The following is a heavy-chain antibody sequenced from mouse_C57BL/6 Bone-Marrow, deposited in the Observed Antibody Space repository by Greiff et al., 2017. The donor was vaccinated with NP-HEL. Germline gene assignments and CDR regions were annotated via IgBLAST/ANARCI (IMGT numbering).Heavy chain of an antibody. CDR3: ARVGYGGYYYAMDY. CDR2: ISYDGSN. D-gene: IGHD2-2*01. CDR1: GYSITSGYY. V-gene: IGHV3-6*01. J-gene: IGHJ4*01. Sequence: VQLQQSGPGLVKPSQSLSLTCSVTGYSITSGYYWNWIRQFPGNKLEWMGYISYDGSNNYNPSLKNRISITRDTSKNQFFLTLNSVTTEDTATYYCARVGYGGYYYAMDYWGQGTSVTVSS.